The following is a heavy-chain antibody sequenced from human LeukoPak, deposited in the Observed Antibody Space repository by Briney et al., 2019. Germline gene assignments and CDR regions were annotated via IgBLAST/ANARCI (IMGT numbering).Heavy chain of an antibody. V-gene: IGHV4-59*12. D-gene: IGHD6-13*01. Sequence: SETLSLTCTVSSGSISSYYWSWIRQPPGKGLEWIGYIYYSGSTNYNPSLKSRVTISVDTSKNQFSLKLSSVTAADTAVYYCARDRSSSWYSPLDYWGQGTLVTVSS. J-gene: IGHJ4*02. CDR1: SGSISSYY. CDR2: IYYSGST. CDR3: ARDRSSSWYSPLDY.